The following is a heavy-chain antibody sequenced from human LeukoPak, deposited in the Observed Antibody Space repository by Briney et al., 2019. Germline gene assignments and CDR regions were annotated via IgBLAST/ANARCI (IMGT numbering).Heavy chain of an antibody. D-gene: IGHD5-24*01. CDR2: IIPIFGTA. J-gene: IGHJ4*02. CDR1: GGTFSSYA. V-gene: IGHV1-69*13. CDR3: ARDGLGDGYNPGGYFDY. Sequence: SVNVSCKPSGGTFSSYAISWVRQAPGQGREGMGGIIPIFGTANYAQKFQGRVTITADESTSTAYMELSSLRSEDTAVFYCARDGLGDGYNPGGYFDYWGQGTLVTVSS.